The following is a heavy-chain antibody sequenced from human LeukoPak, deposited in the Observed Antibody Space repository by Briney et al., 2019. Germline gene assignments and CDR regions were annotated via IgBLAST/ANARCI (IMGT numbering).Heavy chain of an antibody. J-gene: IGHJ4*02. CDR1: GGSISSYY. V-gene: IGHV4-59*01. Sequence: PSETLSLTCTVSGGSISSYYWSWIRQPPGKGLEWIGYIYYSGSTNYNPSLKSRVTISVDTSKNQFYLKLSSVTAADTAVYYCARARRGYSYGPFDYWGQGTLVTVSS. CDR3: ARARRGYSYGPFDY. CDR2: IYYSGST. D-gene: IGHD5-18*01.